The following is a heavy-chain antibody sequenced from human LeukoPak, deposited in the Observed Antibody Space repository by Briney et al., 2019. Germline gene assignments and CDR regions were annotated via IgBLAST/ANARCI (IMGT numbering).Heavy chain of an antibody. D-gene: IGHD4-17*01. CDR3: AATTVTTSDY. J-gene: IGHJ4*02. Sequence: GGSLRLSCAASGFTFSSYEMNWVRQAPGKGLEWVSYISSSGSTIYYADSVKGRFTISRDNAMNSLYLQMNGLRAEDTAVYYCAATTVTTSDYWGQGTLVTVSS. CDR1: GFTFSSYE. V-gene: IGHV3-48*03. CDR2: ISSSGSTI.